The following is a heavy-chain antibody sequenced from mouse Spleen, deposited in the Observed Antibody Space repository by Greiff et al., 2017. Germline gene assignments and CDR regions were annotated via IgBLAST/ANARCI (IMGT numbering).Heavy chain of an antibody. J-gene: IGHJ2*01. D-gene: IGHD2-14*01. V-gene: IGHV1-50*01. CDR1: GYTFTSYW. CDR3: AREAYYRYDGY. Sequence: QVQLQQPGAELVKPGASVKLSCKASGYTFTSYWMQWVKQRPGQGLEWIGEIDPSDSYTNYNQKFKGKATLTVDTSSSTAYMQLSSLTSEDSAVYYCAREAYYRYDGYWGQGTTLTVSS. CDR2: IDPSDSYT.